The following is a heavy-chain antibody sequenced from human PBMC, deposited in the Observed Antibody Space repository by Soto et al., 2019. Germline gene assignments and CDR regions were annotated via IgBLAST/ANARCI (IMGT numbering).Heavy chain of an antibody. CDR1: GFIFSEST. Sequence: SLRLSCSASGFIFSESTIYWVRQVPGKGLEAISAVSTSGRSTYYADSVKDRFTISRDNSKNTLFLQMGSLRPEDTAIYYCVKQAHGLDGVAFDYWGQGTQVTVSS. V-gene: IGHV3-64D*06. J-gene: IGHJ4*02. CDR2: VSTSGRST. D-gene: IGHD2-15*01. CDR3: VKQAHGLDGVAFDY.